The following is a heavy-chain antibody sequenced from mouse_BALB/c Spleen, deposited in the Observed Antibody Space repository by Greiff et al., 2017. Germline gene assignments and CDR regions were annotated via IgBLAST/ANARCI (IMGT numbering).Heavy chain of an antibody. CDR1: GYTFSSYW. Sequence: QVQLQQSGAELMKPGASVKISCKATGYTFSSYWIEWVKQRPGHGLEWIGEILPGSGSTNYNEKFKGKATFTADTSSNTAYMQLSSLTSEDSAVYYCARLRLRQRGEGDYWGQGTTLTVSS. CDR3: ARLRLRQRGEGDY. D-gene: IGHD2-4*01. J-gene: IGHJ2*01. CDR2: ILPGSGST. V-gene: IGHV1-9*01.